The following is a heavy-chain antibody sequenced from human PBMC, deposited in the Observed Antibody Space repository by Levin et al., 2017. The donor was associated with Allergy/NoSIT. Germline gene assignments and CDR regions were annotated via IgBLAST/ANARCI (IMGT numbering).Heavy chain of an antibody. Sequence: PGGSLRLSCAASGFTFRTYWMHWVRQAPGKGLVWVARINGDGSDTNYADSVKGRLTISRDSANNTLYLQMNSLRAEDTAVYYCVRGGNYWNNWFDPWGQGTLVTVSS. D-gene: IGHD1-1*01. V-gene: IGHV3-74*01. CDR1: GFTFRTYW. CDR2: INGDGSDT. J-gene: IGHJ5*02. CDR3: VRGGNYWNNWFDP.